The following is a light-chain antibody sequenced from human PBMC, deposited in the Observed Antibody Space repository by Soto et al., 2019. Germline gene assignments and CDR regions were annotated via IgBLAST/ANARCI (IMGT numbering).Light chain of an antibody. CDR1: ESINNY. CDR2: NAF. CDR3: QQSYSSPPIT. Sequence: DIQMTQSPSSLSASVGDRVTITCRASESINNYLGWYQQKPGKAPRLLIYNAFTLQSGVPSRFSGSRSGTHFTLTISSLQPEDFATYYCQQSYSSPPITFGQGTRLEIK. J-gene: IGKJ5*01. V-gene: IGKV1-39*01.